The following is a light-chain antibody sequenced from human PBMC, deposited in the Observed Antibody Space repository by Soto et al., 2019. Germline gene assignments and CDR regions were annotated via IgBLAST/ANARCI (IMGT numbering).Light chain of an antibody. J-gene: IGKJ5*01. CDR2: DAS. CDR1: QDIDIY. CDR3: QQYESLPLT. V-gene: IGKV1-33*01. Sequence: TQMTQSPSSLSASVGDRVTITCRASQDIDIYLSWYQQKPGKVPKLLIYDASDLETGVPSRFSGSGSGTGFTFTISSLQPEDFATYYCQQYESLPLTFGQGTRLEIK.